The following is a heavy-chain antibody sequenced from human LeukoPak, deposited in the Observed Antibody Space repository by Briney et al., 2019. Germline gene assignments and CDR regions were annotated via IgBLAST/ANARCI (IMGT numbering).Heavy chain of an antibody. Sequence: SETLSLTRAVYGDSLSRYYWTWIRQPPGKGLEWLGEINPSGSPDYNPSLKSRVTISVDTSKNQFSLRLASVTAADTAVYYCASVRHDPLEYYYYIDVWGKGTTVTVSS. J-gene: IGHJ6*03. CDR1: GDSLSRYY. V-gene: IGHV4-34*01. D-gene: IGHD2/OR15-2a*01. CDR3: ASVRHDPLEYYYYIDV. CDR2: INPSGSP.